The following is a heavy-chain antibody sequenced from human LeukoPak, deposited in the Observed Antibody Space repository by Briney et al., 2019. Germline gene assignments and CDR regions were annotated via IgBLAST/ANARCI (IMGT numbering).Heavy chain of an antibody. J-gene: IGHJ3*02. D-gene: IGHD2-21*02. CDR3: ARVGQVYCGGDCYPRGAFDI. Sequence: ASVKVSCKASGYTFTGYYMHWVRQAPGQGLEWMGWINPNSGGTNYAQKFQGRVTMTRDTSISTAYMELSRLRSDDTAVYYCARVGQVYCGGDCYPRGAFDIWGQGTMVTVSS. CDR1: GYTFTGYY. CDR2: INPNSGGT. V-gene: IGHV1-2*02.